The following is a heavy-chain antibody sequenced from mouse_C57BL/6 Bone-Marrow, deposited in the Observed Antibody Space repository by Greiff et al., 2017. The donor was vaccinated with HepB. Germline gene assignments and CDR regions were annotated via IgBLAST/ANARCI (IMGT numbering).Heavy chain of an antibody. J-gene: IGHJ2*01. CDR3: ARNGDYCGSSYGYYFDY. Sequence: VQGVESGPGLVQPSQSLSITCTVSGFSLTSYGVHWVRQSPGKGLEWLGVIWSGGSTDYNAAFISRLSISKDNSKSQVFIKMNSLQADDTAIYYWARNGDYCGSSYGYYFDYWGQGTTLTVSS. V-gene: IGHV2-2*01. CDR2: IWSGGST. CDR1: GFSLTSYG. D-gene: IGHD1-1*01.